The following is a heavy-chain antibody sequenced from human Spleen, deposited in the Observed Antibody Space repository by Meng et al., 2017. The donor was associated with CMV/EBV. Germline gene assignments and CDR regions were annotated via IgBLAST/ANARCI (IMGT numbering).Heavy chain of an antibody. CDR3: ARSITIFQIDY. V-gene: IGHV1-18*01. J-gene: IGHJ4*02. D-gene: IGHD3-9*01. CDR1: EYSFTSYG. CDR2: INTYNGNT. Sequence: ASVKVSCKASEYSFTSYGISWVRQAPGQGLEWMGWINTYNGNTKYAQKFQGRVTMTTGTSTTTAYMELRSLRNDDTAVYYCARSITIFQIDYWGQGTLVTVSS.